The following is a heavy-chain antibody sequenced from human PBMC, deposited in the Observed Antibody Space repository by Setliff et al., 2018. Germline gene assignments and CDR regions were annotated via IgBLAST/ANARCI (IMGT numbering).Heavy chain of an antibody. D-gene: IGHD3-22*01. CDR3: ARVAGSTSVSITTLWYFDL. J-gene: IGHJ2*01. CDR2: IYYSGST. Sequence: SETLSLTCTVSGGSISSGDYYWSWIRQPPGKGLEWIGYIYYSGSTKYNPSLRSRLAMSIDTSNNQFSLKLSSVTAADTAVYYCARVAGSTSVSITTLWYFDLWGRGILVTVSS. CDR1: GGSISSGDYY. V-gene: IGHV4-30-4*08.